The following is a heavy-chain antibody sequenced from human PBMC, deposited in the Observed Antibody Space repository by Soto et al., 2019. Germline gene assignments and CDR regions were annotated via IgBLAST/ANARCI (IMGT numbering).Heavy chain of an antibody. D-gene: IGHD3-10*01. J-gene: IGHJ6*02. CDR2: INPSGGST. CDR3: ARNRYYYGSGSYYNVSYYYGMDV. CDR1: GYTFTSYY. V-gene: IGHV1-46*01. Sequence: ASVKVSCKASGYTFTSYYMHWVRQAPGQGLEWMGIINPSGGSTSYAQKFQGRVTMTRDTSTSTVYMELSSLRSKDTAVYYCARNRYYYGSGSYYNVSYYYGMDVWGQGTTVTVSS.